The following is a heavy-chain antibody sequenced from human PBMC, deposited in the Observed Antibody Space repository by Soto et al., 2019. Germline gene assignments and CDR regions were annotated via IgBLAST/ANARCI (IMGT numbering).Heavy chain of an antibody. D-gene: IGHD3-16*01. V-gene: IGHV1-69*01. J-gene: IGHJ6*02. Sequence: QVQLVQSGAEVKKPGSSVKVSCKASGGTFSSYAISWVRQAPGQGLEWMGGIIPIFGTANYAQKFQGRVTITADESTITAYMELSSLRSEDTAVYYCARDLPPHGHHVAYYYGIDVWGQGTTVTVS. CDR1: GGTFSSYA. CDR2: IIPIFGTA. CDR3: ARDLPPHGHHVAYYYGIDV.